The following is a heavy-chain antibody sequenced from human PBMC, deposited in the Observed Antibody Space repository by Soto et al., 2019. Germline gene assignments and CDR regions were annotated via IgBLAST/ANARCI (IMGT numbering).Heavy chain of an antibody. CDR3: AASCVGCGGFNYYGMDV. V-gene: IGHV4-31*03. D-gene: IGHD2-21*01. CDR2: IYYSGTT. CDR1: GASISSGGYY. J-gene: IGHJ6*02. Sequence: SETLSLTCSVSGASISSGGYYWNWIRQHPGKGLEWIGYIYYSGTTYYNPSLKSRVTISVDTSKNQTSLKLSSVTAADTAVYYCAASCVGCGGFNYYGMDVWGQGTTVTVSS.